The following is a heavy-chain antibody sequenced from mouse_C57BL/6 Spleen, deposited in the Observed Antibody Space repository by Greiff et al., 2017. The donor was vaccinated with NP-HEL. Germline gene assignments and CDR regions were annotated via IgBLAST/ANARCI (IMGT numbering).Heavy chain of an antibody. Sequence: EVKLVESGGGLVKPGGSLKLSCAASGFTFSDYGMHWVRQAPEKGLEWVAYISSGSSTIYYADTVKGRFTISRDNAKNTLFLQMTSLRSEDTAMYYCARESIYYGNYWAMDYWGQGTSVTVSS. CDR2: ISSGSSTI. J-gene: IGHJ4*01. CDR1: GFTFSDYG. V-gene: IGHV5-17*01. D-gene: IGHD2-1*01. CDR3: ARESIYYGNYWAMDY.